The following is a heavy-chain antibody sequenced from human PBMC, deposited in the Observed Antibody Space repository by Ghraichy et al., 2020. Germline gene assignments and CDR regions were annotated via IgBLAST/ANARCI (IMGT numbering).Heavy chain of an antibody. CDR3: ARRSPVHWSGRQGFTV. CDR2: INHGGTT. D-gene: IGHD3-3*01. CDR1: SGSFNDYY. Sequence: SETLSLTCAVFSGSFNDYYWSWIRQPPGKGLEWLGEINHGGTTNFNASLKTRIAMSVDTSKKQFSLNLTSVIAADTAMYYCARRSPVHWSGRQGFTVWGQGTLVTVSS. V-gene: IGHV4-34*01. J-gene: IGHJ1*01.